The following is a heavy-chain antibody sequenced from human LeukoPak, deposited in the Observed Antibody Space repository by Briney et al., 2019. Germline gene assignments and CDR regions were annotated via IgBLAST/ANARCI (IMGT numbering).Heavy chain of an antibody. J-gene: IGHJ4*02. Sequence: GGSLRLSCAVSGFAFGSEAMSWVRQSPARGLEWVASISPGGGTTYYADYVKGRSTISRDNSKNTLYLQMNSLRAEDTAVYYCAKVVGGVVTKGWFDYWGQGTLVTVSS. CDR2: ISPGGGTT. CDR1: GFAFGSEA. V-gene: IGHV3-23*01. D-gene: IGHD3-3*01. CDR3: AKVVGGVVTKGWFDY.